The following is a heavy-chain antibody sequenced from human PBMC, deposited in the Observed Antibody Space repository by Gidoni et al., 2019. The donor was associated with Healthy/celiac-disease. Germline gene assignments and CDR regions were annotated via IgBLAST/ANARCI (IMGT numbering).Heavy chain of an antibody. CDR2: IDPSDSYT. D-gene: IGHD3-22*01. V-gene: IGHV5-10-1*03. CDR1: GYRFTSDW. Sequence: EVQLVQSGAEVKKPRESLRISCKGSGYRFTSDWISWVRQVPGKGLEWMGRIDPSDSYTNYSPSFQGHVTISADKSISTAYLQWSSLKASDTAMYYCARQYYYDSSNAFDIWGQGTMVTVSS. J-gene: IGHJ3*02. CDR3: ARQYYYDSSNAFDI.